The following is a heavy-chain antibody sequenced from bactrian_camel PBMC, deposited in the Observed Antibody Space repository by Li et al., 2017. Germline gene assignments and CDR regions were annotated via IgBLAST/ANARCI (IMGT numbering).Heavy chain of an antibody. CDR1: GDIYDTDC. J-gene: IGHJ6*01. D-gene: IGHD4*01. CDR2: IVGDGLP. Sequence: HVQLVESGGGSVQTGGSLTLSCQYSGDIYDTDCMGWFRQAPGKEREGLGIIVGDGLPTYADSVKGRFSISSAGNTLYLQMNSLKPGDTAVYYCAADGGVSDYVPRPFAYWGQGTQVTVS. V-gene: IGHV3S53*01. CDR3: AADGGVSDYVPRPFAY.